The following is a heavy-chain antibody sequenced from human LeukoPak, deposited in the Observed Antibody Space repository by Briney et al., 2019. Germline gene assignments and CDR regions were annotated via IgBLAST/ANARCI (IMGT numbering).Heavy chain of an antibody. J-gene: IGHJ4*02. CDR2: VFSSGGT. CDR1: GGSISGYY. V-gene: IGHV4-59*08. D-gene: IGHD6-19*01. Sequence: SETLSLTCTVSGGSISGYYWGWIRQPPGKGLEWIGYVFSSGGTNYNASLRSRLTISVDTSKNQFSLKLTSVTAADTAVYYCAKADSSGWLGTDYWGQGTLVTVSS. CDR3: AKADSSGWLGTDY.